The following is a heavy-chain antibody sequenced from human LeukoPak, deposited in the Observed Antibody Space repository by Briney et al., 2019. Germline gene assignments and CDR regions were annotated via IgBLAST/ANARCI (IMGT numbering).Heavy chain of an antibody. Sequence: PGGSLRPSCAASGFTFSSYAMSWVRQAPGKGQEWVSAISGSGSSTYYADSVKGRFTISRDNSKNTLYLQMNSLRAEDTAVYYCARDQSPLRSNWFDPWGQGTLVTVSS. CDR3: ARDQSPLRSNWFDP. V-gene: IGHV3-23*01. CDR2: ISGSGSST. CDR1: GFTFSSYA. J-gene: IGHJ5*02.